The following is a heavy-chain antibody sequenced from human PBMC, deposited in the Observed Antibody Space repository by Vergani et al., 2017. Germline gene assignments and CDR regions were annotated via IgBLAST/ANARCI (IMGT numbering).Heavy chain of an antibody. Sequence: EVQLLESGGGLVQPGESLRVSCAVSGFTFSSYAMSWVRQAPGKGLEWVSSISGSGGSTYYADSVKGRFTISRDNSKNSLYLQMNSLRTEDTALYYCANLYYEYSSSPANPLDDAFDIWGQGTMVTVSS. CDR2: ISGSGGST. CDR1: GFTFSSYA. D-gene: IGHD6-6*01. V-gene: IGHV3-23*01. J-gene: IGHJ3*02. CDR3: ANLYYEYSSSPANPLDDAFDI.